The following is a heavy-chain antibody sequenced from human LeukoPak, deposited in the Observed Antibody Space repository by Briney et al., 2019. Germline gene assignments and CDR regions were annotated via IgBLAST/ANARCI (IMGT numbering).Heavy chain of an antibody. CDR3: ARVGVGDWGSVWDH. CDR1: TFTFRTYR. CDR2: MSSRGGVT. D-gene: IGHD3-16*01. Sequence: GQTLSLTCGACTFTFRTYRMMWAPETSRTEMEEISYMSSRGGVTHYAESVKSRFSIARDNAKNSLFLQMNRLKDEDTAVYYCARVGVGDWGSVWDHWGQGARVTVSS. V-gene: IGHV3-48*02. J-gene: IGHJ4*02.